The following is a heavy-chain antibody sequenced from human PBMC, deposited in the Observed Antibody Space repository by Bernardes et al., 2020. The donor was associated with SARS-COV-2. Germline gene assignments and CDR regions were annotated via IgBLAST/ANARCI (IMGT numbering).Heavy chain of an antibody. Sequence: GGSLRLSCAASGFTFSNAWMSWVRQAPGKGLEWVARIKSEADGGTRDYAASVKGRFIISRDDSKNTLYLQMNSLKTEDTAVYYCTTVPSLLLNVAGGRFDYWGQGTLVTVSS. D-gene: IGHD6-13*01. CDR3: TTVPSLLLNVAGGRFDY. J-gene: IGHJ4*02. V-gene: IGHV3-15*01. CDR2: IKSEADGGTR. CDR1: GFTFSNAW.